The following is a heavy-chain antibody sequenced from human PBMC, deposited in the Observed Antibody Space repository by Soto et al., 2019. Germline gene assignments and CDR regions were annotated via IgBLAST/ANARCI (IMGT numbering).Heavy chain of an antibody. Sequence: QVQLVQSGAEVKKPGSSVKVSCKASGGTFSSYAVTWVRQAPGQGLEWMGGTTPMFGIEIYAQKFQGRVTITADESTSTAYMELSSLRSEDTAVYYCARSTRGDYYYGMDVWGQGTTVTVSS. CDR2: TTPMFGIE. J-gene: IGHJ6*02. V-gene: IGHV1-69*01. CDR3: ARSTRGDYYYGMDV. CDR1: GGTFSSYA.